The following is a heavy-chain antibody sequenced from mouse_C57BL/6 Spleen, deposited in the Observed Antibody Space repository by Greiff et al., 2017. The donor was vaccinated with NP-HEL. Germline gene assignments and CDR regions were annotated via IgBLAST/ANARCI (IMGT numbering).Heavy chain of an antibody. D-gene: IGHD4-1*02. V-gene: IGHV5-4*01. Sequence: EVKLVESGGGLVKPGGSLKLSCAASGFTFSSYAMSWVRQTPEKRLEWVATISDGGSYTYYPDNVKGRFTISRDNAKNNLYLQMSHLKSEDTAMYYCARDNWDYLGQGTTLTVSS. J-gene: IGHJ2*01. CDR3: ARDNWDY. CDR1: GFTFSSYA. CDR2: ISDGGSYT.